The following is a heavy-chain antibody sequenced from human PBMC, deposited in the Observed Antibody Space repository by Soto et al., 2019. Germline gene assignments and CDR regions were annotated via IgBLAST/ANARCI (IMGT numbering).Heavy chain of an antibody. D-gene: IGHD4-17*01. Sequence: QVQLQESGPGLVKPSETLSLTCTVSGGSISSYYWSWIRQPPGKGLEWIGYIYYSGSTNYNPSLKSRVTISVDTSKNQFSVKLSSVTAADTAVYYCARDLDAYGIGMAFDIWGQGTMVTVSS. CDR1: GGSISSYY. CDR2: IYYSGST. V-gene: IGHV4-59*01. CDR3: ARDLDAYGIGMAFDI. J-gene: IGHJ3*02.